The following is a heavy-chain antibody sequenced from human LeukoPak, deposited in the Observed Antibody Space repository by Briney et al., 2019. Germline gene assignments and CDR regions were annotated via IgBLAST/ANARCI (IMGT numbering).Heavy chain of an antibody. D-gene: IGHD3-10*01. CDR2: ISGSSSST. J-gene: IGHJ4*02. V-gene: IGHV3-23*01. CDR1: GFTFSSYA. Sequence: GGSLRLSCAASGFTFSSYAMSWVRQAPGKGLEWVSAISGSSSSTYYADSVKGRFTISRDNAKNSLYLQMNSLRAEDTAVYYCATDQAGGLDSWGQGTLVTVSP. CDR3: ATDQAGGLDS.